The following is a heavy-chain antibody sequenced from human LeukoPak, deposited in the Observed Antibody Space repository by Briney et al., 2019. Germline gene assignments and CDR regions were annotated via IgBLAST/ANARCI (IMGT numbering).Heavy chain of an antibody. CDR3: ARGGNLGYCSGGSCYRGSPNWFDP. V-gene: IGHV4-34*01. J-gene: IGHJ5*02. D-gene: IGHD2-15*01. Sequence: SETLSLTCAVCGGSFSGYYWSWIRQPPGKGLEWIGEINHSGSTNYNPSLKSRVTISVDTSKNQFSLKLSSVTAADTAVYYCARGGNLGYCSGGSCYRGSPNWFDPWGQGTLVTVSS. CDR1: GGSFSGYY. CDR2: INHSGST.